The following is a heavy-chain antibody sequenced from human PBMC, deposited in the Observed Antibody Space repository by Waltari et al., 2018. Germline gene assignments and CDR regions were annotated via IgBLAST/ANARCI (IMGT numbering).Heavy chain of an antibody. D-gene: IGHD5-12*01. CDR2: MNHDGDS. J-gene: IGHJ4*02. Sequence: QVQIQQWGAGLLRPSETLSLTCAVYGGSLRGYYWSWMRQSPGKGLEWSGEMNHDGDSNYNPSLESRVTISVDTSKNQLSLNLTSVTAADTAVYYCARPTYGGYNYWGQGTLVTVSS. V-gene: IGHV4-34*02. CDR1: GGSLRGYY. CDR3: ARPTYGGYNY.